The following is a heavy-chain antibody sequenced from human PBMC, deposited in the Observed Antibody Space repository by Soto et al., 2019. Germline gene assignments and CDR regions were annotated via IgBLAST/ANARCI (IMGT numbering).Heavy chain of an antibody. J-gene: IGHJ3*02. CDR1: GGSISSYY. V-gene: IGHV4-59*12. D-gene: IGHD6-19*01. CDR2: IYYSGST. CDR3: ARAPRGGYSSGWYAFDI. Sequence: SETLSLTCTVSGGSISSYYWSWIRQPPGKGLEWIGYIYYSGSTNYNPSLKSRVTISVDTSKNQFSLKLSSVTAADTAVYYCARAPRGGYSSGWYAFDIWGQGTMVTVSS.